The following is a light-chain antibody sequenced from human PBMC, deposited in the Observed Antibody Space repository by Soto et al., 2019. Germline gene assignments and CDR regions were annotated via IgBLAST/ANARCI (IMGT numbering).Light chain of an antibody. V-gene: IGKV3-20*01. J-gene: IGKJ1*01. CDR2: GAS. CDR1: QSVSSSY. CDR3: QQYGSSPET. Sequence: IVLTQSPGTLSLSPGERATLSCRASQSVSSSYLVWYQQKPGQAPRLLISGASSRATGIPDRFSGSGSGTDFTLTISRLEPEDFAVYYCQQYGSSPETFGQGTKVEIK.